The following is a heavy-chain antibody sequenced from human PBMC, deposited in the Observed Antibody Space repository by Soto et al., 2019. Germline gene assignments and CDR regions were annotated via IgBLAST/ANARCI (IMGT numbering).Heavy chain of an antibody. Sequence: GGSLRLSCAASGFTFSIYSINWVRQVPGKGLEWVASISSTSRYINYADSVRGRFTISRDNAKKSVFLQMNSLRAEDTAVYFCARDRGLVPAAADYWGQGTQVTVSS. CDR2: ISSTSRYI. J-gene: IGHJ4*02. CDR1: GFTFSIYS. D-gene: IGHD2-2*01. CDR3: ARDRGLVPAAADY. V-gene: IGHV3-21*01.